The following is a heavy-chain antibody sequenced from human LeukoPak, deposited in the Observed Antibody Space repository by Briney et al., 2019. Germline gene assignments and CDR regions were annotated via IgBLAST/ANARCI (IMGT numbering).Heavy chain of an antibody. J-gene: IGHJ6*03. V-gene: IGHV4-59*01. CDR1: GGSLTNYY. D-gene: IGHD6-13*01. CDR2: SYYSGIT. Sequence: SETLSPTCTVSGGSLTNYYWSWIRQPPGKGLEWIGHSYYSGITNYNPSLKSRVTISVDTSKNQFSLRLSSVTAADTAVYYCVRGGSSSWPYYYYYMDVWGKGTTVTVSS. CDR3: VRGGSSSWPYYYYYMDV.